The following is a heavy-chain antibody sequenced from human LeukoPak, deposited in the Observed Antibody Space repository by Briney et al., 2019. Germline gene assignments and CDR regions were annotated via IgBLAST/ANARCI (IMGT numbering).Heavy chain of an antibody. V-gene: IGHV4-34*01. CDR3: ARVPSSYDSRDYLEKFDY. CDR1: GGSFSGYY. J-gene: IGHJ4*02. D-gene: IGHD3-22*01. Sequence: PSETLSLTCAVYGGSFSGYYWSWIRQPPGKELEWIGEIKQRGSTYYNPSLKSRVTISVDTSKNQFSLKLSSVTAADTAVYYCARVPSSYDSRDYLEKFDYWGQGSLVPVFS. CDR2: IKQRGST.